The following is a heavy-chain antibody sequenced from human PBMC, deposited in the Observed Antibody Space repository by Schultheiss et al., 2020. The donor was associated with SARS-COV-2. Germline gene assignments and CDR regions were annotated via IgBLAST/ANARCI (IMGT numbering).Heavy chain of an antibody. V-gene: IGHV4-34*01. Sequence: SQTLSLTCAVYGGSFSGYYWSWICQPPGKGLEWIGEINHSGSTNYNPSLKSRVTISVDTSKNQFSLKLSSVTAADTAVYYCARVSLQQLVRDYYYMDVWGKGTTVTVSS. D-gene: IGHD6-13*01. J-gene: IGHJ6*03. CDR2: INHSGST. CDR1: GGSFSGYY. CDR3: ARVSLQQLVRDYYYMDV.